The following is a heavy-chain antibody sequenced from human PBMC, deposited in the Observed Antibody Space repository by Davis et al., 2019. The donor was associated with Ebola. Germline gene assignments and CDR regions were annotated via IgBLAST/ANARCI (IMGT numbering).Heavy chain of an antibody. CDR1: GGTFSSYA. Sequence: ASVKVSCKASGGTFSSYAISWVRQAPGQGLEWMGIINPSGGSTSYAQKFQGRVTMTRDTSTSTVYMELSSLRSEDTAVYYCARRSRAQLLYLDAFDIWGQGTMVTVSS. J-gene: IGHJ3*02. CDR3: ARRSRAQLLYLDAFDI. D-gene: IGHD2-2*02. V-gene: IGHV1-46*01. CDR2: INPSGGST.